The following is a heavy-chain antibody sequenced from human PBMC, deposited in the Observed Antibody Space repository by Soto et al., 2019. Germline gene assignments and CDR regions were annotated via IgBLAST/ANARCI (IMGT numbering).Heavy chain of an antibody. CDR3: ARVPRGKRVKDSSGYWNAFDI. Sequence: PRSVKCAVSGGSSSSGGYSWSWIRQPPGKGLEWIGYIYHSGSTYYNPSLKSRVTISVDRSKNQFSLKLSSVTAADTAVYYCARVPRGKRVKDSSGYWNAFDIWGQGTIVTVSS. CDR1: GGSSSSGGYS. V-gene: IGHV4-30-2*01. D-gene: IGHD3-22*01. J-gene: IGHJ3*02. CDR2: IYHSGST.